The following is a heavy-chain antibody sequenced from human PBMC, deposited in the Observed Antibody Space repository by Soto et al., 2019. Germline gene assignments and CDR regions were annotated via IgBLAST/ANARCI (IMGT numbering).Heavy chain of an antibody. D-gene: IGHD1-26*01. CDR3: AHAYAGRSLY. J-gene: IGHJ4*02. V-gene: IGHV2-5*02. CDR2: IYWDDTK. Sequence: QITLKESGPTLVKPTQTLTLTCTFSGFSLTTDRVGVGWIRQPPGEALEWLAVIYWDDTKTYRPSLESRLTITKDTSKNQVALTMTSMVSVDTAAYYCAHAYAGRSLYWGQGTLVTVSS. CDR1: GFSLTTDRVG.